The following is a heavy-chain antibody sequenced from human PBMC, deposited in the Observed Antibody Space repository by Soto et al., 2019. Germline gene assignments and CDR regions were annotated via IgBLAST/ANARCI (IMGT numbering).Heavy chain of an antibody. D-gene: IGHD1-7*01. J-gene: IGHJ6*02. V-gene: IGHV1-8*01. CDR2: MNPNSGNT. CDR3: ARDPLRRRGTQYNHYAMDV. Sequence: GASVKVSCKASGYTFTSYDINWVRQATGQGLEWMGWMNPNSGNTGYAQKFQGRVTMTRNTSISTAYMELSSLRSEDTAVYYCARDPLRRRGTQYNHYAMDVWGPGTTVTVSS. CDR1: GYTFTSYD.